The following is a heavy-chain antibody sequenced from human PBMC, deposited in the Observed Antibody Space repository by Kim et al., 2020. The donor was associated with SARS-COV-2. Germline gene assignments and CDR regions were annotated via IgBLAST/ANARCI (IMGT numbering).Heavy chain of an antibody. Sequence: QKFQGRVTMTEDTSTGTAYMELSSLRSEDTAVYYCATRFVATIPGDAFDIWGQGTMVTVSS. V-gene: IGHV1-24*01. CDR3: ATRFVATIPGDAFDI. D-gene: IGHD5-12*01. J-gene: IGHJ3*02.